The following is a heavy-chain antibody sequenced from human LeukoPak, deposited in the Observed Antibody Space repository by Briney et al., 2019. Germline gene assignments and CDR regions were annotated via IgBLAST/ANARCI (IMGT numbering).Heavy chain of an antibody. Sequence: GGSLRLSCAVSGFTFSDYCMNWVRQAPGKGLEWLSYINPNGGTIYYSDSVRGRFTVSRDNANNLLFLQMNSLRAEDTALYYCAREGDTTSASGTEFDYWGRGALVTVSS. CDR1: GFTFSDYC. D-gene: IGHD6-13*01. CDR2: INPNGGTI. CDR3: AREGDTTSASGTEFDY. V-gene: IGHV3-48*04. J-gene: IGHJ4*02.